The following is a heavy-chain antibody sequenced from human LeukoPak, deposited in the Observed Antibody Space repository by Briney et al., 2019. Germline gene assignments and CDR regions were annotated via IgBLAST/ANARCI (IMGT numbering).Heavy chain of an antibody. D-gene: IGHD3-22*01. CDR1: GFXFDDYS. CDR3: AKDGYYDSSGYS. V-gene: IGHV3-43*02. Sequence: PGGSLRLSCAVSGFXFDDYSMHWVRQPPGKGLEWVSLISGDSATTDYADSVKGRFTISRDNRKNSLYLQMSSLRIEDTALYHCAKDGYYDSSGYSWGQGTMVTVSS. CDR2: ISGDSATT. J-gene: IGHJ4*02.